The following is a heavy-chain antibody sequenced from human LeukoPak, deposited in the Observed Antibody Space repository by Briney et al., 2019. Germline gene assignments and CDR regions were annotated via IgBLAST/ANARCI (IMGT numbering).Heavy chain of an antibody. CDR1: GGSFSSGSYY. Sequence: PSETLSLTCTVSGGSFSSGSYYWSWIRQPPGKGLEWIGYIYYSGSTNYNPSLKSRVTISVDTSKNQFSLKLSSVTAADTAVYYCARTGITGTPLDYWGQGTLVTVSS. V-gene: IGHV4-61*01. CDR3: ARTGITGTPLDY. CDR2: IYYSGST. J-gene: IGHJ4*02. D-gene: IGHD1-7*01.